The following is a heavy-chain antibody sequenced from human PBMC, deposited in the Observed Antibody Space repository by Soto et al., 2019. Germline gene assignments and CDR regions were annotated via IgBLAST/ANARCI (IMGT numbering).Heavy chain of an antibody. CDR2: INAGNGNT. V-gene: IGHV1-3*01. D-gene: IGHD3-10*01. J-gene: IGHJ6*03. CDR1: GYTFTSYA. Sequence: GASVKVSCKASGYTFTSYAMHWVRQAPGQRLEWMGWINAGNGNTKYSQKFQGRVTITRDTSASTAYMELSSLRSEDTAVYYCARDRRVRGVPRLLEPDMDVWGKGTTVTVSS. CDR3: ARDRRVRGVPRLLEPDMDV.